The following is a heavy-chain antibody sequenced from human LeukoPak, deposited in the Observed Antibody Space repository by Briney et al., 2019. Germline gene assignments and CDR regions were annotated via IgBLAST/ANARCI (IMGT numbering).Heavy chain of an antibody. D-gene: IGHD3-3*01. CDR1: GFTFSDYY. J-gene: IGHJ6*03. V-gene: IGHV3-11*01. CDR3: ARDTNDFWSGYNYYYYMDV. Sequence: GGSLRLSCAASGFTFSDYYMSWIRQAPGKGLEWVSYISSTGSTIYYADSVKGRFTISRDNATNSLYLQMNSLRAEDTAVYYCARDTNDFWSGYNYYYYMDVWGKGTTVTVSS. CDR2: ISSTGSTI.